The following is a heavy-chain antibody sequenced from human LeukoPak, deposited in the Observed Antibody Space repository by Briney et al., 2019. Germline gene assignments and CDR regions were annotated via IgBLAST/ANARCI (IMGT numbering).Heavy chain of an antibody. CDR3: AREAGYYDSSGYYHDAFDI. V-gene: IGHV3-48*03. J-gene: IGHJ3*02. CDR2: ISSSGSTI. CDR1: GFTFSSYE. Sequence: GGSLRLSCAASGFTFSSYEMNWVRQAPGKGLEWVSYISSSGSTIYYADSVKGRFTISRDNAKNSLYLRMNSLRAEDTAVYYCAREAGYYDSSGYYHDAFDIWGQGTMVTVSS. D-gene: IGHD3-22*01.